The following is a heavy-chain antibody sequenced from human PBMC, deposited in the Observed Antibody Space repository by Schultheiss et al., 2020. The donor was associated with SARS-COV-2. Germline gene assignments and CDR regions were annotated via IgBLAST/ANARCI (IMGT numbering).Heavy chain of an antibody. D-gene: IGHD4-17*01. CDR2: IYYSGST. CDR3: ARVHGGYSMFDS. CDR1: GFTFSSYS. V-gene: IGHV4-59*01. Sequence: GSLRLSCAASGFTFSSYSMNWVRQAPGKGLEWIGYIYYSGSTNYNPSLKSRVTISVDTSKNQFSLKLSSVTAADTAVYYCARVHGGYSMFDSWGQGTLVTVSS. J-gene: IGHJ4*02.